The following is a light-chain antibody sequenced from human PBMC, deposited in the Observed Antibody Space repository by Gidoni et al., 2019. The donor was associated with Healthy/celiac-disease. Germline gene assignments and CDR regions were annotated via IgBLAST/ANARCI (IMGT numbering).Light chain of an antibody. J-gene: IGLJ1*01. V-gene: IGLV1-40*01. Sequence: SVLTQPPSVSGAPGQRVTISCTGSSSNIGAGYDVHWYQQLPVTAPNLLIYGNSNRPSGVPDRFSGSKSGTSASLAITGLQAEDEADYYCQSYDSSLSVYVFGTGTKVTVL. CDR3: QSYDSSLSVYV. CDR1: SSNIGAGYD. CDR2: GNS.